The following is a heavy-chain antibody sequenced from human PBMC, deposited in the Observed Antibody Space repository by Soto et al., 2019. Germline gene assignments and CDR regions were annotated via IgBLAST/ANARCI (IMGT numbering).Heavy chain of an antibody. J-gene: IGHJ6*02. D-gene: IGHD1-26*01. CDR1: GFTFSSYS. CDR3: AREGAYYYYGMDV. V-gene: IGHV3-48*01. CDR2: ISSSSTI. Sequence: EVQLVESGGGLVQPGGSLRLSCAASGFTFSSYSMNWVRQAPGKGLEWVSYISSSSTIYYADSVKGRFTISRDNAKNSLYLQMTSLRAEDTAVYYCAREGAYYYYGMDVWGQGTTVTVSS.